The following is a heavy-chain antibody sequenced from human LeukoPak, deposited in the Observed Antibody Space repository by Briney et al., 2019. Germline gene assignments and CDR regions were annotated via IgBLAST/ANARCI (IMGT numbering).Heavy chain of an antibody. CDR1: GITFSSYG. J-gene: IGHJ6*04. D-gene: IGHD3-10*02. Sequence: QPGGSLRLSCGASGITFSSYGMHWVRQAPGKGLEWASYISSSGSTIYYADSVKGRFTISRDNAKNSLYLQMNSLRAEDTAVYYCAELGITMIGGVWGKGTTVTISS. V-gene: IGHV3-48*04. CDR3: AELGITMIGGV. CDR2: ISSSGSTI.